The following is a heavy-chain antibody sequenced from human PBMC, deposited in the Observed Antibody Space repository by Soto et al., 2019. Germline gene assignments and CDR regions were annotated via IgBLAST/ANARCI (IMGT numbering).Heavy chain of an antibody. CDR1: GGTFSSYA. CDR2: IIPIFGTA. Sequence: ATVKVSCKASGGTFSSYAISWVRQAPGQGLEWMGGIIPIFGTANYAQKFQGRVTITADESTSTAYMELSSLRSEDTAVYYCARDGAAAGTYYFDYWGQGTLVTVSS. D-gene: IGHD6-13*01. CDR3: ARDGAAAGTYYFDY. V-gene: IGHV1-69*01. J-gene: IGHJ4*02.